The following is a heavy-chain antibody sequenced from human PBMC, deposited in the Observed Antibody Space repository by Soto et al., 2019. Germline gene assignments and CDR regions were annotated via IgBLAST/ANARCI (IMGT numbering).Heavy chain of an antibody. D-gene: IGHD4-17*01. CDR1: GFTFSSYG. Sequence: QVQLVESGGGVVQPGRSLRLSCAASGFTFSSYGMHWVRQAPGKGLVWVAVIWYDGSNKYYADSVKGRFTISRDNSKNTLYLQMNSLRAEDTAVYYCARPYGDSAFDYWGQGTLVTVSS. J-gene: IGHJ4*02. CDR2: IWYDGSNK. CDR3: ARPYGDSAFDY. V-gene: IGHV3-33*01.